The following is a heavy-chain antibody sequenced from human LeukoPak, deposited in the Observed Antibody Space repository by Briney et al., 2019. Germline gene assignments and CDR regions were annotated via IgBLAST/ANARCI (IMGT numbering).Heavy chain of an antibody. CDR2: ISAYNGNT. J-gene: IGHJ4*02. Sequence: APVKVSCKASGYTFTSYGISWVRQAPGQGLEWMGWISAYNGNTNYAQKFQGRVTITADESTSTAYMELSSLRSEDTAVYYCAREGGLSRYQVLSHGSFDYWGQGTLVTVSS. V-gene: IGHV1-18*01. CDR1: GYTFTSYG. CDR3: AREGGLSRYQVLSHGSFDY. D-gene: IGHD2-2*01.